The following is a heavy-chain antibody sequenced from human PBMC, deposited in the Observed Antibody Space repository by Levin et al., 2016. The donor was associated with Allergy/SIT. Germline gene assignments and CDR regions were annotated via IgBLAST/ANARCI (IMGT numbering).Heavy chain of an antibody. J-gene: IGHJ4*02. CDR3: GRDQGHGKVDL. Sequence: SVKVSCKTSGGTFSRQGITWVREAPGQGLEWVGRIITVFGSVIPAQRFVGRLTLTADESTTTAYMELSGLTSEDTAVYYCGRDQGHGKVDLWGQGTLVTVSS. CDR1: GGTFSRQG. V-gene: IGHV1-69*13. D-gene: IGHD1-1*01. CDR2: IITVFGSV.